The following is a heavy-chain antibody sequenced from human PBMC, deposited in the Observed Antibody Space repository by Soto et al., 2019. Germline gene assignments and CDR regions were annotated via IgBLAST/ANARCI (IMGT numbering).Heavy chain of an antibody. V-gene: IGHV3-64*01. CDR2: ITSSGANT. Sequence: EVQLVESGGGLVQPGGSLRLSCAASGFTFSSYGMHWVRQAPGKGLEYVSAITSSGANTDYASSVKGRFTISRDNSKNTLYLQMGSLRAEDMDVSYCARRIPFGYGRDAGGQGTTVTVS. CDR1: GFTFSSYG. J-gene: IGHJ6*02. CDR3: ARRIPFGYGRDA. D-gene: IGHD2-21*01.